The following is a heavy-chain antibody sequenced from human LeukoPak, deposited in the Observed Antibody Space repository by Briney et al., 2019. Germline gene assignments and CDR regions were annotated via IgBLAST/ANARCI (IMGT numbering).Heavy chain of an antibody. D-gene: IGHD3-10*01. CDR3: AREIRPYYGSGSRPPGYFDY. Sequence: GASVKVSCKASGYTFTGYYMHWVRQAPGQGLEWMGWINPNSGGTNYAQKFQGWVTMTRDTSISTAYMELSRLRSDDTAVYYCAREIRPYYGSGSRPPGYFDYWGQGTLVTVSS. V-gene: IGHV1-2*04. CDR1: GYTFTGYY. J-gene: IGHJ4*02. CDR2: INPNSGGT.